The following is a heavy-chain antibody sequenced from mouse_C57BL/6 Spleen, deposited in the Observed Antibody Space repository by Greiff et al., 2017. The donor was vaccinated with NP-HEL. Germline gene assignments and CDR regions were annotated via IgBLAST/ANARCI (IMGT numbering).Heavy chain of an antibody. Sequence: VQLQQSGAELVRPGPSVKMSCKASGYTFTNYWIGWAKQRPGHGLEWIGDIYPGGGYTNYNEKFKGKATLTADKASSTAYMPFSSLTSEDSAIYYCARTHYYGSSGYFDYWGQGTTLTVSS. J-gene: IGHJ2*01. CDR2: IYPGGGYT. D-gene: IGHD1-1*01. V-gene: IGHV1-63*01. CDR3: ARTHYYGSSGYFDY. CDR1: GYTFTNYW.